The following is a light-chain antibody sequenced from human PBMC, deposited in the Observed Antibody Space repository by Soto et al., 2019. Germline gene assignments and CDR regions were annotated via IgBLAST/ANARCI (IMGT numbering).Light chain of an antibody. CDR3: TSHAGSNTSV. CDR2: EVS. V-gene: IGLV2-8*01. Sequence: QSALAQPPSASGSPGQSVTISCTGTSSDVGGYNYVSWYQQHPGKAPKLIISEVSKRPSGVPDRFSGSKSGNTASLTVSGLQAEDEADYYCTSHAGSNTSVFGTGPKVTVL. CDR1: SSDVGGYNY. J-gene: IGLJ1*01.